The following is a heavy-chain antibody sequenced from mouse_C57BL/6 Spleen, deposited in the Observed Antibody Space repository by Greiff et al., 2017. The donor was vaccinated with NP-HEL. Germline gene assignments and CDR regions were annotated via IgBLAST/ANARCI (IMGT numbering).Heavy chain of an antibody. CDR3: VRQRIYYDYNYYAMDY. CDR2: IRSKSNNYAT. CDR1: GFSFNTYA. V-gene: IGHV10-1*01. D-gene: IGHD2-4*01. J-gene: IGHJ4*01. Sequence: DVQLVESGGGLVQPKGSLKLSCAASGFSFNTYAMNWVRQAPGKGLEWVARIRSKSNNYATYYADSVKDRFTISRDDSESMLYLQMNNLKTEDTAMYYCVRQRIYYDYNYYAMDYWGQGTSVTVSS.